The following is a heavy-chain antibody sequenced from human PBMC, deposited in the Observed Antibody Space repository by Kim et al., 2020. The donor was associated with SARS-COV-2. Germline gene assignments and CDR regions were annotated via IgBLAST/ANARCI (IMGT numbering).Heavy chain of an antibody. D-gene: IGHD4-17*01. Sequence: YYADSVKGRFTISRDNSKNTLYLQMNSLRAEDTAVYYCAKEDNGDYSPGYWGQGTLVTVSS. V-gene: IGHV3-30*02. CDR3: AKEDNGDYSPGY. J-gene: IGHJ4*02.